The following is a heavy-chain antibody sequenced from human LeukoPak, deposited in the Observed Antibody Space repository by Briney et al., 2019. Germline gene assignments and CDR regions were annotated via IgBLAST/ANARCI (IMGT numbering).Heavy chain of an antibody. CDR1: GFTFSGYA. D-gene: IGHD2-2*01. Sequence: GGSLRLSCAASGFTFSGYAMSWVRQAPGKGLEWVSAISGSGGSTYYADSVKGRFTISRDNSKNTLYLQMNSLRAEDTAVYYCARYCSSTSCYRSPDAFDIWGQGTMVTVSS. CDR2: ISGSGGST. J-gene: IGHJ3*02. V-gene: IGHV3-23*01. CDR3: ARYCSSTSCYRSPDAFDI.